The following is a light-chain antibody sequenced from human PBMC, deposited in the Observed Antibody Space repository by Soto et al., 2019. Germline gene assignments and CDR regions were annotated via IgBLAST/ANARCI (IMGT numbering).Light chain of an antibody. J-gene: IGLJ1*01. CDR3: HASDRSSDTYV. Sequence: YELTHPPSFSVSPGHTSMITCGGNNIGVKSVHWYQQKPGQAPVLVVYDDSDRPSGIPDRFSGSNSGDTATLTIRRVEARDEADYSCHASDRSSDTYVFGNGNKVTVL. CDR1: NIGVKS. CDR2: DDS. V-gene: IGLV3-21*02.